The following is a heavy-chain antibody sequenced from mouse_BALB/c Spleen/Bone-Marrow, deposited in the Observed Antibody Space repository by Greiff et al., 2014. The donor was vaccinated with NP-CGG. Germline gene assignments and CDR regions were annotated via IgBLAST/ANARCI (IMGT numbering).Heavy chain of an antibody. CDR3: ARKVWYYAMDY. CDR1: GYTFTSYV. J-gene: IGHJ4*01. Sequence: VQLQQSGPELVKPGASVKMSCKASGYTFTSYVMHWVKQKPGQGLEWIGYINPYNDGTKYNEKFKGKATLTSDKSSSTAYMELSSLTSGDSAVYYCARKVWYYAMDYWGQGTSVTVSS. V-gene: IGHV1-14*01. D-gene: IGHD2-10*02. CDR2: INPYNDGT.